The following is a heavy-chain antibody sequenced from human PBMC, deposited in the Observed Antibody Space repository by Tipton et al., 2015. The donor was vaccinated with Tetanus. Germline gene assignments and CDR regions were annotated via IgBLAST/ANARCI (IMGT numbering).Heavy chain of an antibody. CDR2: IYYSGST. CDR3: ANCVSACAF. Sequence: TLSLTCTVFGGSITSGTYYWGWIRQPPGKGLEWIGNIYYSGSTYYNSPLKSRVTISLDTSKNQFSLKMTSVTAADTAVYYCANCVSACAFWGQGTLVTVSS. CDR1: GGSITSGTYY. D-gene: IGHD6-19*01. J-gene: IGHJ4*02. V-gene: IGHV4-39*07.